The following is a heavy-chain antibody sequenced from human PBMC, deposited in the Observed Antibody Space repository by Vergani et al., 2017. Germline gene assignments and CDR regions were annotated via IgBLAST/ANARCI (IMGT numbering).Heavy chain of an antibody. Sequence: QVQLVQSGAEVKKPGASVKVSCKASGYTFTGYYMHWVRQAPGQGLKWMGWINPNSGGTNYAQKFQGRVTMTRDTSISTAYMELSRLRSDDTAVYYCARDGYCSSTSCYGWFDPWGQGTLVTVSS. J-gene: IGHJ5*02. D-gene: IGHD2-2*03. CDR3: ARDGYCSSTSCYGWFDP. CDR2: INPNSGGT. V-gene: IGHV1-2*02. CDR1: GYTFTGYY.